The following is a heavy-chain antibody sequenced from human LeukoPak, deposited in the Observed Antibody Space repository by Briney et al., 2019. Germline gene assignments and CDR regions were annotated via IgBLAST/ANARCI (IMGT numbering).Heavy chain of an antibody. CDR2: IYPDDSDT. J-gene: IGHJ2*01. V-gene: IGHV5-51*01. CDR3: ARRPAGLAGWFFDL. CDR1: GYSFTNYW. Sequence: GESLKISCKASGYSFTNYWIGWVRQMSGRGLEWMGIIYPDDSDTRYCPSFQGQVIISVDKSISTAYLQWSSLEAPDTALYYCARRPAGLAGWFFDLWGRGTLVTVSS. D-gene: IGHD7-27*01.